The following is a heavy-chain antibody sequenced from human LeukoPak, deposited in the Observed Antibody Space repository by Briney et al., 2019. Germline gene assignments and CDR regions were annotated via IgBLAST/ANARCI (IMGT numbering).Heavy chain of an antibody. Sequence: GGSLRLSCAASGFTFSSYWMSWVRQAPGKGLEWVAVISYDGSDKYYADSVKGRFTISRDNSKNTLYLQMNSLRPEDTAVYYCASSGWYSDHFDYWGQGTLVTVSS. CDR3: ASSGWYSDHFDY. V-gene: IGHV3-30*03. D-gene: IGHD6-19*01. J-gene: IGHJ4*02. CDR2: ISYDGSDK. CDR1: GFTFSSYW.